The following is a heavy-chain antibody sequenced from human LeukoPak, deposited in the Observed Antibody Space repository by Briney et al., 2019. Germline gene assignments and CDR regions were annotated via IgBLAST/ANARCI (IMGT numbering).Heavy chain of an antibody. CDR1: GFTFSNSD. Sequence: PGSSLRLSCAASGFTFSNSDMHWVRQAPGKGLEWVAVICDNGNNKYYGDSVNGRFTISRDNSKNTLHLQMNSLRPEDSAIYYCAKGGHCASTSCYYFDSWGQGALVTVSA. J-gene: IGHJ4*02. D-gene: IGHD2-2*01. V-gene: IGHV3-33*06. CDR2: ICDNGNNK. CDR3: AKGGHCASTSCYYFDS.